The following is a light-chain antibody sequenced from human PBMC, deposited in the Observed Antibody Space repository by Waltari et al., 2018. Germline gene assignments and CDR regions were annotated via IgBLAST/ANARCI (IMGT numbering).Light chain of an antibody. CDR1: SSNIGAGYD. Sequence: QSVLTQPPSVSGAPGQRVTNSCTGSSSNIGAGYDVHWYQQLPGTAPKLPIYGNSNRPSGVPDRFSGSKSGTSASLAITGLQAEDEADYYCQSYDSSLSGSYVFGTGTKVTVL. CDR3: QSYDSSLSGSYV. CDR2: GNS. J-gene: IGLJ1*01. V-gene: IGLV1-40*01.